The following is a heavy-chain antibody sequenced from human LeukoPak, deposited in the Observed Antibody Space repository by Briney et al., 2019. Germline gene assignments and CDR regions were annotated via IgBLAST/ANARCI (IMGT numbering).Heavy chain of an antibody. CDR2: IVVGSGNT. CDR1: GLTFTSSA. J-gene: IGHJ5*02. V-gene: IGHV1-58*02. Sequence: SVNVSCTASGLTFTSSAMQSVRQARGQRLEWIGWIVVGSGNTKYAQKFQGRVTITRDMSTSTAYMELSSLRSEYTAVYYCVAERAGFWFDPWGQGALVTVSS. CDR3: VAERAGFWFDP.